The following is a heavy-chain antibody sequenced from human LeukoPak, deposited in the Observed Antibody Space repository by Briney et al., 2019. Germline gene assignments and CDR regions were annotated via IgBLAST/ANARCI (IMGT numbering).Heavy chain of an antibody. Sequence: ASVKVSCKASGYTFTGYYMHWVRQAPGQGLEWMGRINPNSGGTNYAQKLQGRVTMTTDTSTSTAYMELRSLRSDDTAVYYCARDVSGRYYYDSSGSLFDYWGQGTLVTVSS. D-gene: IGHD3-22*01. CDR2: INPNSGGT. J-gene: IGHJ4*02. V-gene: IGHV1-2*06. CDR1: GYTFTGYY. CDR3: ARDVSGRYYYDSSGSLFDY.